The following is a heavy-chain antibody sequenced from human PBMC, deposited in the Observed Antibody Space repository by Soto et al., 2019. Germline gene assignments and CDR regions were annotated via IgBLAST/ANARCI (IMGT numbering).Heavy chain of an antibody. CDR3: AREPYSNYVMDV. V-gene: IGHV3-33*01. Sequence: QVQLVESGGGVVPPGGSLRLSCVASGFIFSSYGMYWVRQAPGKGLEWVGVIWYDGSNKYYGDSVKGRFTISRDNSKNTLYLQMSSLRAEDPSVYYCAREPYSNYVMDVWGQGTTVTVSS. J-gene: IGHJ6*02. D-gene: IGHD4-4*01. CDR2: IWYDGSNK. CDR1: GFIFSSYG.